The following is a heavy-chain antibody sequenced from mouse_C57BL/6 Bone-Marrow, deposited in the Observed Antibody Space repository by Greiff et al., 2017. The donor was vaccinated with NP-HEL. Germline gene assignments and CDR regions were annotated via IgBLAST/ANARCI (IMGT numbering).Heavy chain of an antibody. CDR2: IYPGNSDT. V-gene: IGHV1-5*01. D-gene: IGHD1-1*01. Sequence: DVQLQESGTVLARPGASVKMSCKTSGYTFTSYWMHWVKQRPGQGLEWIGAIYPGNSDTSYNQKFKGKAKLTAVTSASTAYMELSSLTNEDSAVYYCTNYYGSSYVYAMDYWGQGTSVTVSS. J-gene: IGHJ4*01. CDR3: TNYYGSSYVYAMDY. CDR1: GYTFTSYW.